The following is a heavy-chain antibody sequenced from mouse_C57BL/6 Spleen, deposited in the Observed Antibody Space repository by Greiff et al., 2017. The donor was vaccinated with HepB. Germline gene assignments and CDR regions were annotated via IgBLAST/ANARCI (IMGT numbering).Heavy chain of an antibody. CDR1: GYTFTSYW. J-gene: IGHJ2*01. V-gene: IGHV1-7*01. Sequence: VQLQQSGAELAKPGASVKLSCKASGYTFTSYWMHWVKQRPGQGLEWTGYINPSSGYTKYNQKCKDKVTLTAVKSSSTAYMQRSSLTYEDSAVFYSARNYGNSADYFDYWSQGATLTVSS. CDR2: INPSSGYT. CDR3: ARNYGNSADYFDY. D-gene: IGHD2-1*01.